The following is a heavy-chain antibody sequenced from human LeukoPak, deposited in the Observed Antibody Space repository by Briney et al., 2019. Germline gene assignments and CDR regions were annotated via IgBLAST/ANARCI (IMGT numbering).Heavy chain of an antibody. J-gene: IGHJ4*02. Sequence: GGSLRLSCAASGFTFSSYWMSWVRQAPGKGLEWVANIKKDGSEKYYVDSVKGRFTISRDNAKTSLYLQMNSLRAEDTAVYYCAREPQMATRDYWGQGTLVTVSS. CDR2: IKKDGSEK. CDR3: AREPQMATRDY. V-gene: IGHV3-7*01. CDR1: GFTFSSYW. D-gene: IGHD5-24*01.